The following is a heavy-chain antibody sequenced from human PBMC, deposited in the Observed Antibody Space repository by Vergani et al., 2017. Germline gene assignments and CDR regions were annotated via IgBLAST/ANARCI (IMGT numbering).Heavy chain of an antibody. CDR2: IYYSGST. V-gene: IGHV4-31*03. CDR1: GGSISSGGYY. Sequence: QVQLQESGPGLVTPSQTLSLTCTVSGGSISSGGYYWSWIRQHPGKGLGWIGYIYYSGSTYYNPSLKSRVTISVDTSKNQFSLKLSSVTAADTAVYYCARYRPIVVVPAAYVWWFDPWGQGTLVTVSS. D-gene: IGHD2-2*01. J-gene: IGHJ5*02. CDR3: ARYRPIVVVPAAYVWWFDP.